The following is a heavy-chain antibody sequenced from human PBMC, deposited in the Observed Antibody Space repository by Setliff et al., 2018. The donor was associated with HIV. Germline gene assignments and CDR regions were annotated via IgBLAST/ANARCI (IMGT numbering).Heavy chain of an antibody. J-gene: IGHJ6*03. CDR1: GFTFSDYY. V-gene: IGHV3-11*04. D-gene: IGHD3-10*01. CDR2: ISGSGDSR. Sequence: GGSLRLSCTASGFTFSDYYMTWIRQGPGKGLEWVSYISGSGDSRAYADSVKGRFTISRDNFKNTLYLQMNSLGAEDTAVYYCARDRLESLWFGDLNYMDVWGKGTTVTVSS. CDR3: ARDRLESLWFGDLNYMDV.